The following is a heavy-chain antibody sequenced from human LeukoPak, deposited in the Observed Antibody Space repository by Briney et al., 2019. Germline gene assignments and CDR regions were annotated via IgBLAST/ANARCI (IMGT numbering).Heavy chain of an antibody. CDR3: ARDDGGTLDNWFDP. J-gene: IGHJ5*02. CDR2: IYYSGST. Sequence: SETLSLTCTVSGGSVRSGSYYWGWFGQPPGRGREGIGYIYYSGSTYYNPSLKSRVTISVDTSKNQFSLKLSSVTAADTAVYYCARDDGGTLDNWFDPWGQGTLVTVSS. V-gene: IGHV4-61*01. D-gene: IGHD1-1*01. CDR1: GGSVRSGSYY.